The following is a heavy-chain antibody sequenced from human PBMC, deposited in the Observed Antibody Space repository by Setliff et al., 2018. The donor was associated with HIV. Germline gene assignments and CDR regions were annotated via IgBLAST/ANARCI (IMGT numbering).Heavy chain of an antibody. V-gene: IGHV1-2*02. J-gene: IGHJ3*02. CDR3: ARDPGYKRSWYGAFDI. D-gene: IGHD6-13*01. CDR1: GDAFTDYY. CDR2: INPNSGGT. Sequence: ASVKVSCKASGDAFTDYYIHWVRQAPGQGLEWMGWINPNSGGTNYAQKFQGRVTMTRDTSISTAFMDLSRLRSDDTAVYYCARDPGYKRSWYGAFDIWGQGTMVTVSS.